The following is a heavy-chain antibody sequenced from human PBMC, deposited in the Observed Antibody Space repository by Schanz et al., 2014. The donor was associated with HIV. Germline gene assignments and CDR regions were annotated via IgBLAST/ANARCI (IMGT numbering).Heavy chain of an antibody. Sequence: EVQLLESGGGFVQPGGSLRLSCAASGFTFSSYAMNWFRQAPGKGLQWVSSITDSGDKTDYTDSVKGRFTISRDNSRNTLFLQMDSLRVDDTAVYYCAQMGAFAAFDIWGHGTVVTVSS. CDR3: AQMGAFAAFDI. D-gene: IGHD3-16*01. J-gene: IGHJ3*02. V-gene: IGHV3-23*01. CDR2: ITDSGDKT. CDR1: GFTFSSYA.